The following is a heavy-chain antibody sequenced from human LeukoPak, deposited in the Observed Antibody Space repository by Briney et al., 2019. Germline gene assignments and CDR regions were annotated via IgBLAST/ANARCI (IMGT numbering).Heavy chain of an antibody. CDR3: ARGRDYDYVWGSYRYRPIRLFDY. V-gene: IGHV4-34*01. CDR1: IDSFTNYY. Sequence: PSETLSLTCAVYIDSFTNYYWNWIRQPPGKGLEWIGEINHSGSTNYNPSLKSRVTISVDTSKNQFSLKLSSVTAADTAVYYCARGRDYDYVWGSYRYRPIRLFDYWGQGTLVTVSS. D-gene: IGHD3-16*02. CDR2: INHSGST. J-gene: IGHJ4*02.